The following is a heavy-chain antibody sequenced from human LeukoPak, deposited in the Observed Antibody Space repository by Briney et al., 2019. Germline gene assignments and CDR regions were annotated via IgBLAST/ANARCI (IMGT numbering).Heavy chain of an antibody. CDR2: IGTAGDT. CDR1: GFTFSSYD. J-gene: IGHJ6*02. CDR3: ARAEYSYGSVDYYGMDV. Sequence: GRSLRLSCAASGFTFSSYDIGCVRQAAGKWLGWVSAIGTAGDTYYPGSVKGRFTISRENAKISLYLQMNSLRAGDTAVYYCARAEYSYGSVDYYGMDVWGQGTTVTVSS. V-gene: IGHV3-13*04. D-gene: IGHD5-18*01.